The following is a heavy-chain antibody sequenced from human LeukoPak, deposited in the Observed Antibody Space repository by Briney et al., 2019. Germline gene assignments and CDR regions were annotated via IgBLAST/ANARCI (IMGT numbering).Heavy chain of an antibody. CDR3: ARSSTILVRGWFYYMDV. CDR1: GYSISSGYY. V-gene: IGHV4-38-2*02. CDR2: IYHSGST. Sequence: ASETLSLTCTVSGYSISSGYYWGWIRQPPGRGLGWIGSIYHSGSTYYNPSLKSRVTISVDTSKNQFSLKVSSLTTADTAVYYCARSSTILVRGWFYYMDVWGKGTTVTVSS. D-gene: IGHD3-3*02. J-gene: IGHJ6*03.